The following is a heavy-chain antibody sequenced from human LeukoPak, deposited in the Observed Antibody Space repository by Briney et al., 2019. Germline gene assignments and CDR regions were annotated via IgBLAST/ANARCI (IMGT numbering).Heavy chain of an antibody. CDR2: IRQDGSAK. CDR3: ARDNGWSADF. D-gene: IGHD2-15*01. V-gene: IGHV3-7*03. Sequence: GGSLRLSCAASGFTFSRHWMYWVRQAPGKGLEWVANIRQDGSAKPYVDSVKGRFTTSRDNAKNSLFLQMNSLRAEDTAVYYCARDNGWSADFWGQGTLVTVSS. J-gene: IGHJ4*02. CDR1: GFTFSRHW.